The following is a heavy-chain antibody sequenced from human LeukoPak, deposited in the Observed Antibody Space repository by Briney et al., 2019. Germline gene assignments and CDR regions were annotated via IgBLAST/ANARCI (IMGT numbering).Heavy chain of an antibody. V-gene: IGHV3-7*01. CDR1: GFTFSSYW. CDR2: IKKDGSDK. J-gene: IGHJ4*02. CDR3: VAGSGWRFDY. D-gene: IGHD6-19*01. Sequence: GGSLRLSCAASGFTFSSYWMNWVRQAPGKGLEWVANIKKDGSDKNYLGSVKGRFTISRDNAKNSLYVQMNSLRVEDTAVYYCVAGSGWRFDYRGQGTLVTVSS.